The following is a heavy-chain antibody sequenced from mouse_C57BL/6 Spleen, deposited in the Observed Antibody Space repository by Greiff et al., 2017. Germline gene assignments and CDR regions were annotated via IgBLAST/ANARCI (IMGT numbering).Heavy chain of an antibody. CDR3: ARMRNWAFFDY. J-gene: IGHJ2*01. Sequence: VQLQQPGAELVKPGASVKLSCKASGYTFTSYWMHWVKQRPGQGLEWIGMIHPNSGSTNYNEKFKSKATLTVDKSSSTAYRQLSSLTSEDSAVYYGARMRNWAFFDYWGQGTTLTVSS. D-gene: IGHD4-1*01. V-gene: IGHV1-64*01. CDR1: GYTFTSYW. CDR2: IHPNSGST.